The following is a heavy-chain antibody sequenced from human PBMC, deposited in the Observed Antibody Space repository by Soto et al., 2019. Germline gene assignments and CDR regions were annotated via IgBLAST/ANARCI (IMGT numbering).Heavy chain of an antibody. CDR2: ISYDGSNK. CDR3: AKEGLAAAGKKGYFDY. J-gene: IGHJ4*02. CDR1: GFTFSSYG. D-gene: IGHD6-13*01. V-gene: IGHV3-30*18. Sequence: GGSLRLSCAASGFTFSSYGMHWVRQAPGKGLEWVAVISYDGSNKYYADSVKGRFTISRDNSKNTLYLQMNSLRAEDTAVYYCAKEGLAAAGKKGYFDYWGQGTLVTVSS.